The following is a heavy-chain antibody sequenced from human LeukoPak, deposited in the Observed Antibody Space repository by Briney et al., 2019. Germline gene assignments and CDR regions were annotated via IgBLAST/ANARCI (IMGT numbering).Heavy chain of an antibody. Sequence: SETLSLTCAVSGGSISSGGYSWSWIRQPPGKGLEWIGYIYHSGSTYYNPSLKSRVTISVDRSKNQFSLKLSSVTAADTAVYYCARDYCSSTSCLFDYWGQGTLVTVSS. CDR1: GGSISSGGYS. V-gene: IGHV4-30-2*01. J-gene: IGHJ4*02. CDR2: IYHSGST. CDR3: ARDYCSSTSCLFDY. D-gene: IGHD2-2*01.